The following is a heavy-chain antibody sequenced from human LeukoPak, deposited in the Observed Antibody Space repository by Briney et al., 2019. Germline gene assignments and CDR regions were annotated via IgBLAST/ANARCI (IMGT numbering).Heavy chain of an antibody. Sequence: SEALSLTCAVYGGSFSGYYWSWIRQPPGKGLEWIGEINHSGSTNYNPSPKSRVTISVDTSKNQFSLKLSSVTAADTAVYYCARVQYYYDSSGPRGGFDYWGQGTLVTVSS. CDR3: ARVQYYYDSSGPRGGFDY. CDR1: GGSFSGYY. D-gene: IGHD3-22*01. J-gene: IGHJ4*02. CDR2: INHSGST. V-gene: IGHV4-34*01.